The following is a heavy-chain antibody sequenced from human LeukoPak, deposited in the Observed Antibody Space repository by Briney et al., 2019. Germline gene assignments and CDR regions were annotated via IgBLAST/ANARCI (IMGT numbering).Heavy chain of an antibody. Sequence: SETLSLTCTVSGGSISSGSYYWSWIRQPAGKGLEWIGRIYSSGSTSYNPSLKSRVTISVDTSKNQFSLKLSSVTAADTAVYYCARARVVVAVTLFDYWGQGTLVTVSS. CDR3: ARARVVVAVTLFDY. CDR2: IYSSGST. CDR1: GGSISSGSYY. V-gene: IGHV4-61*02. J-gene: IGHJ4*02. D-gene: IGHD2-15*01.